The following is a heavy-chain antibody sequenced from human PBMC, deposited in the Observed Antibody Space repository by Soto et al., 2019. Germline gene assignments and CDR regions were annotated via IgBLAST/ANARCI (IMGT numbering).Heavy chain of an antibody. Sequence: QVQLIQSGAEVKKPGASVKVSCKASGYTCTGSYIHWVRQAPGQGLEWMAIINPNAGSTNYAQKFQGRVTMTRDTSTSTGNMELSILTSEDTAVYYCASSLMEGDYWVQGTLVTVSS. D-gene: IGHD3-3*01. J-gene: IGHJ4*02. CDR1: GYTCTGSY. CDR2: INPNAGST. V-gene: IGHV1-46*03. CDR3: ASSLMEGDY.